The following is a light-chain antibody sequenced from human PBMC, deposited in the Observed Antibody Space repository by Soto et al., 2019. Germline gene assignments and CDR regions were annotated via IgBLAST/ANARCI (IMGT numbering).Light chain of an antibody. Sequence: DIPMTQSPSSLSASVGDRVTITCRASQTISTYLNWYQQKPGKAPKLLIYAASSLRSGVPSRFSGSGSGTDFTLTISSLQPEDFATYYCQQSYRTPRFGQGTKVEIK. CDR2: AAS. CDR3: QQSYRTPR. CDR1: QTISTY. V-gene: IGKV1-39*01. J-gene: IGKJ1*01.